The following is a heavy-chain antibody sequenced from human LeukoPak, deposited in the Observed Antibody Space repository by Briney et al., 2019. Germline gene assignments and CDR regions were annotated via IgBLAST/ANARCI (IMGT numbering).Heavy chain of an antibody. CDR3: ARVDIVVVVAGDWFDP. D-gene: IGHD2-15*01. J-gene: IGHJ5*02. V-gene: IGHV1-18*01. CDR1: GYTFTSYG. Sequence: ASVKVSRKASGYTFTSYGISWVRQAPGQGLEWMGWISAYNGNTNYAQKLQGRVTMTTDTSTSTAYMELRSLRSDDTAVYYCARVDIVVVVAGDWFDPWGQGTLVTVSS. CDR2: ISAYNGNT.